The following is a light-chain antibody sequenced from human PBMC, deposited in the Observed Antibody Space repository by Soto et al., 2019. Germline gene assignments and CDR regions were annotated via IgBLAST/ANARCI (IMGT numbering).Light chain of an antibody. V-gene: IGKV3-20*01. Sequence: EIVLTQSPGTLSLSPGERATLSCRASQSVSSSYLAWYQQKPGQAPRLLIYGASSRATGIPDRFSGSGSGADFPLTISRLEPEDFAVYYCQQYGSSPPTTFGQGPKVEIK. CDR3: QQYGSSPPTT. CDR2: GAS. CDR1: QSVSSSY. J-gene: IGKJ1*01.